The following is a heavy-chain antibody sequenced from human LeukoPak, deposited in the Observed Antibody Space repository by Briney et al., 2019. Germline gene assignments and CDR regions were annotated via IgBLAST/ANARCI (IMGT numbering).Heavy chain of an antibody. CDR1: GFIFSNYA. CDR2: IDSTGAYT. Sequence: GGFLRLSCAASGFIFSNYAMSWVRQAPGKGLEWVSAIDSTGAYTWYADSVKGRFTISKDSSKTILYLQMNSLRAEDAAVYFCAKGSAAGRPYYFDYWGQGTLVTVSS. CDR3: AKGSAAGRPYYFDY. D-gene: IGHD6-25*01. V-gene: IGHV3-23*01. J-gene: IGHJ4*02.